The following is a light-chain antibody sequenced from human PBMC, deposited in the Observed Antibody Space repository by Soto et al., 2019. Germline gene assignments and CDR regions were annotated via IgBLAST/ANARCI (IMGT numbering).Light chain of an antibody. V-gene: IGKV1-5*01. J-gene: IGKJ1*01. CDR1: RDVSSW. Sequence: DVQMTQSPSTLSASVGDRVTITCRANRDVSSWPAWYQQKPGKAPKLLISAASTLQSGVASRFSGSGSGTEFTLTTSSLQSEDFAVYYCQQYNNWPPWTFGQGTKVDIK. CDR2: AAS. CDR3: QQYNNWPPWT.